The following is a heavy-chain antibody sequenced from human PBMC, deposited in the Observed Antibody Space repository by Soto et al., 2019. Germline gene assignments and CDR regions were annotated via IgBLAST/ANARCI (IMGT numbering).Heavy chain of an antibody. J-gene: IGHJ6*02. V-gene: IGHV1-8*01. CDR3: ARDLGDFRSTSGVVLYVMDV. CDR2: MDPRNGNT. D-gene: IGHD3-3*01. Sequence: QVQLVQSGAEVKKPGASVKVSCKASGYTFSNFDINWVRQAPGQGLEWVGWMDPRNGNTGYAEKFQGRVTMTGNTAISTAYMELSSLRSEDTAVYYCARDLGDFRSTSGVVLYVMDVWGQGTTVTVS. CDR1: GYTFSNFD.